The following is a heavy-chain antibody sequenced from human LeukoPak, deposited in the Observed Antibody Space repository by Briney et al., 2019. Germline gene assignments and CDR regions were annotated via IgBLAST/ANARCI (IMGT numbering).Heavy chain of an antibody. CDR1: GYTFTSYY. J-gene: IGHJ4*02. CDR3: ARSGSYYNEQDFDY. CDR2: INPSGGST. D-gene: IGHD3-10*01. Sequence: ASVKVSCKASGYTFTSYYMHWVRQAPGQGLEWMGIINPSGGSTSYAQKFQGRVTITADESTSTAYMELSSLRSEDTAVYYCARSGSYYNEQDFDYWGQGTLVTVSS. V-gene: IGHV1-46*01.